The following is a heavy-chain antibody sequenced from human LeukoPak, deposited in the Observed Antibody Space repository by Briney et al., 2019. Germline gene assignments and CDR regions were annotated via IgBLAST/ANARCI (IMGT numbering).Heavy chain of an antibody. V-gene: IGHV1-69*04. J-gene: IGHJ4*02. CDR2: IIPILGIA. D-gene: IGHD2-15*01. CDR3: ARDPRCSGGSCYFLPPVDDY. CDR1: GGTFSSYA. Sequence: ASVKVSCKASGGTFSSYAISWVRQAPGQGLEWMGRIIPILGIANYAQKFQGRVTITVDKSTSTAYMELSSLRSEDTAVYYCARDPRCSGGSCYFLPPVDDYWGQGTLVTVSS.